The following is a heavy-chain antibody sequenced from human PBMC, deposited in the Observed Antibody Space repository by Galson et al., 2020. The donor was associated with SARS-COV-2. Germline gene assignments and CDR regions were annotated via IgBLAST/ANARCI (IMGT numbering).Heavy chain of an antibody. CDR1: GYTFTSYY. CDR2: INPSGGST. Sequence: ASVKVSCKASGYTFTSYYMHWVRQAPGQGLEWMGIINPSGGSTSYAQKFQGRVTMTRDTSTSTVYMELSSLRSEDTAVYYCARDGLIAAAGTAWYFDLWGRGTLVTVSS. D-gene: IGHD6-13*01. CDR3: ARDGLIAAAGTAWYFDL. V-gene: IGHV1-46*01. J-gene: IGHJ2*01.